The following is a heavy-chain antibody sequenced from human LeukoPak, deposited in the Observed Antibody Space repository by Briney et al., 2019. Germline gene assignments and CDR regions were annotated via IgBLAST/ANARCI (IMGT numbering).Heavy chain of an antibody. V-gene: IGHV3-48*01. J-gene: IGHJ3*01. D-gene: IGHD6-6*01. Sequence: SGGSLRLSCAASGFTFSSYSMNWVRQAPGKGLEWVSHITASGTAMFYADSVKGRFTISRDNAKNSLYLQINSLRAEDTAVYYCARSSYSSSSSVWGQGTMVTVSS. CDR3: ARSSYSSSSSV. CDR1: GFTFSSYS. CDR2: ITASGTAM.